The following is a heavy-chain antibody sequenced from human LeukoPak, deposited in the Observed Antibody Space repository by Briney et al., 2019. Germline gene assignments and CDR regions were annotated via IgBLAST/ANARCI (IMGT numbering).Heavy chain of an antibody. CDR1: GLTVSNNY. CDR3: ARDRADYYFDY. J-gene: IGHJ4*02. Sequence: QPGGSLRLYCAASGLTVSNNYMSWVRQAPGKGLEWVSIIYIGGSTYYADSVKGRFTISRDSSKNTLYLQMNSLRVEDTAVYYCARDRADYYFDYWGQGTLVTVSS. D-gene: IGHD2-21*01. V-gene: IGHV3-66*01. CDR2: IYIGGST.